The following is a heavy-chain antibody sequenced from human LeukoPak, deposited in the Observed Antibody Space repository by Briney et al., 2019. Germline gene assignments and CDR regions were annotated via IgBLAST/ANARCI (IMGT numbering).Heavy chain of an antibody. CDR2: ISSTGYT. CDR1: GFIFSDSV. D-gene: IGHD6-19*01. Sequence: GGSLRLSCAASGFIFSDSVMSWVRQAPGKGLEWVAAISSTGYTDNADSLKGRFSISRDNSKDTLYMQMNSLRVDDTAVYYCARRTAGAKDLWGKGTTVTVSA. J-gene: IGHJ6*04. CDR3: ARRTAGAKDL. V-gene: IGHV3-23*05.